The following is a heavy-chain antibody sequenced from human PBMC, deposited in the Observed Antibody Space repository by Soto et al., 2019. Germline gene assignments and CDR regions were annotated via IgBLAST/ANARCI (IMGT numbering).Heavy chain of an antibody. CDR2: IDPRDSDT. J-gene: IGHJ3*02. CDR3: ARLGYLGAFDI. Sequence: ESLRISFKSFGDIFTSYWINWVRQMPGKGLEWMGKIDPRDSDTDYSPSFQGHVTITVDKSISTAYLQWSSLKASDTAMYYCARLGYLGAFDIWGPGTMVTVSS. D-gene: IGHD3-22*01. V-gene: IGHV5-10-1*01. CDR1: GDIFTSYW.